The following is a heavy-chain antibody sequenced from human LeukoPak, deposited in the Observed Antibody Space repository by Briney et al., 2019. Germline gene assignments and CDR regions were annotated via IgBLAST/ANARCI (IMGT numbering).Heavy chain of an antibody. CDR1: GFTFSSYW. CDR2: IKEDGRQK. CDR3: ARDRWGYSYGGD. V-gene: IGHV3-7*01. D-gene: IGHD5-18*01. Sequence: GGSLRLSCAASGFTFSSYWMSWVRQAPGKGLEWVANIKEDGRQKYYVGSVKGRFTISRDNAKNSLYLQMNSLRAEDTALYYCARDRWGYSYGGDWGQGTLVTVSS. J-gene: IGHJ4*02.